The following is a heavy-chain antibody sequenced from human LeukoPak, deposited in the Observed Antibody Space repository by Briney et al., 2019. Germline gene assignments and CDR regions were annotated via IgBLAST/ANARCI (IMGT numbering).Heavy chain of an antibody. D-gene: IGHD4-17*01. V-gene: IGHV1-69*05. J-gene: IGHJ5*02. Sequence: SVKVSCKTSGGTFNNSANSWVRQAPGQGLEWLGGIMPLFETAGYAQKFQGRVTITKDESTRTVYLELTSLTSDDTAVYYCARDVHGDYGSGWFDPWGQGTLVSVSS. CDR2: IMPLFETA. CDR1: GGTFNNSA. CDR3: ARDVHGDYGSGWFDP.